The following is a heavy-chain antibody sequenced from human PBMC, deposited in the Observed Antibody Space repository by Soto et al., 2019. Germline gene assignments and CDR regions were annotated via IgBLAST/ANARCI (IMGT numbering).Heavy chain of an antibody. J-gene: IGHJ6*02. D-gene: IGHD1-20*01. CDR1: GDSVSSNSAA. CDR3: ARDPEGITGKPAYYYGMDV. Sequence: PSQTLSLTCAISGDSVSSNSAAWNWIRQSPSRGLEWLGRTYYRSKWYNDYAVSVKSRITINPDTSKNQFSLQLNSVTPEDTAVYYCARDPEGITGKPAYYYGMDVWGQGTTVTV. CDR2: TYYRSKWYN. V-gene: IGHV6-1*01.